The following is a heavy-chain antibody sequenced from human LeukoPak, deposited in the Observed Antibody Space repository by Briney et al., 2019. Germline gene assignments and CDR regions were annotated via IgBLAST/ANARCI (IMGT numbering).Heavy chain of an antibody. V-gene: IGHV3-23*01. CDR2: ISGHGGDT. D-gene: IGHD3-10*01. Sequence: GGSLRLSCAASGFTFSNFAMAWVRQAPGKGLEWVSGISGHGGDTYYTDSVKGRFTVSRDNSRNTLFLLMNSLSAEDTAVYYCAKDLWFGGSAFDSWGQGTLVTVST. CDR1: GFTFSNFA. J-gene: IGHJ4*01. CDR3: AKDLWFGGSAFDS.